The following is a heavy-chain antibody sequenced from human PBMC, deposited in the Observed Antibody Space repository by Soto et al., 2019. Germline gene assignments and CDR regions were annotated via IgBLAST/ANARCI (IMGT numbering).Heavy chain of an antibody. CDR3: ARYGSSSWYSSDCQGMDV. V-gene: IGHV3-7*05. Sequence: EVQLVESGGGLVQPGGSLRLSCGASGFTFRTYWLSWVRHCPGKGLEWVANINQDGSEKNYVDSVKGRFTISTDNAKNSLYPQRSPLPAEEPALYYCARYGSSSWYSSDCQGMDVWGQGDRVTVSS. D-gene: IGHD6-13*01. CDR2: INQDGSEK. CDR1: GFTFRTYW. J-gene: IGHJ6*02.